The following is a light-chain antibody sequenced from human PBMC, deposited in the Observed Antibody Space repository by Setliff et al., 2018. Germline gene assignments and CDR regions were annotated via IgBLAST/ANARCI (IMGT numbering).Light chain of an antibody. V-gene: IGLV2-14*01. CDR1: SGDVGGYDY. J-gene: IGLJ1*01. CDR3: GSYTSINTLLYI. CDR2: DVS. Sequence: QSALTQPASVSGSPGQSITISCTGTSGDVGGYDYVSWYQQQPGKAPKLMIYDVSNRPSGVSNRFSGSKSGNTASLTISGLQAEDEADYYCGSYTSINTLLYIFGTGTKVTVL.